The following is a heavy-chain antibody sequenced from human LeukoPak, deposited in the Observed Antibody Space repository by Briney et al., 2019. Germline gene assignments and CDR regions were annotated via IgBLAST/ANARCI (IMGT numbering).Heavy chain of an antibody. CDR2: IYYSGST. Sequence: PSETLSLTCTVSGGSISIYYWSWIRQPPGKGLEWIGYIYYSGSTNYNPSLKSRVTISVDTSKNQFSLKLSSVTAADTAVYYCAREHSSGQIDYWGQGTLVTVSS. D-gene: IGHD6-19*01. CDR1: GGSISIYY. CDR3: AREHSSGQIDY. J-gene: IGHJ4*02. V-gene: IGHV4-59*01.